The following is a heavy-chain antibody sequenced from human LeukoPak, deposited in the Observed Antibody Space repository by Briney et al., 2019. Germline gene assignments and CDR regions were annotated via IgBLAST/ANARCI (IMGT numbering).Heavy chain of an antibody. J-gene: IGHJ4*02. CDR2: ISYSGST. CDR3: ARGFDSKSTYFDY. Sequence: SETLSLTCTVSGGSISIYYWNWIRQPPGKGLEWIGYISYSGSTNYNPSLKSRVTISLDTSKNQLSLNLRSVTAADTAVYYCARGFDSKSTYFDYWGQGTLVTVSS. D-gene: IGHD5-12*01. CDR1: GGSISIYY. V-gene: IGHV4-59*01.